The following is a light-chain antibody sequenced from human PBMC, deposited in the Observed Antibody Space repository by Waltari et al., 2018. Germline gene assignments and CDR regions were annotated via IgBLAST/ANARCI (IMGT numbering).Light chain of an antibody. CDR2: GAS. Sequence: EIVLTQSPATLSVSPGGTATLSCRASQSVGDNLAWYQQKHGQAPRLLIYGASSRATDIPDRFSGSGSGTEFTLTISTLHSEDFAVYFCQHYNEWPQYTFAQGTEVEIK. V-gene: IGKV3-15*01. CDR1: QSVGDN. J-gene: IGKJ2*01. CDR3: QHYNEWPQYT.